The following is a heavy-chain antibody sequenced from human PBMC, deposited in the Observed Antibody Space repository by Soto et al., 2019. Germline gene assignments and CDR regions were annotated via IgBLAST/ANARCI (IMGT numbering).Heavy chain of an antibody. V-gene: IGHV1-2*04. CDR3: ARVREQLVPNAFDI. CDR1: GYPFTGYY. D-gene: IGHD6-13*01. Sequence: ASVKVSCKASGYPFTGYYMHWVRQAPGQGREWMGWINPNSGGTNYAQKFQGWVTMTRDTSTSTAYMELSRLRSDDTAVYYCARVREQLVPNAFDIWGQGTMVTV. CDR2: INPNSGGT. J-gene: IGHJ3*02.